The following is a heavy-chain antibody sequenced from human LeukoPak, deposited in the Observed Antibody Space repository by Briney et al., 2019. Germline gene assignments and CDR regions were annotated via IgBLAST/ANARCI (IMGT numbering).Heavy chain of an antibody. Sequence: GASVKVSCKASGYTFTSYDIHWVRQATGQGLGWMGWMNPNSGNTDYAQKFQGRVTMTRNTSISTAYMELSSLRSEDTAVYYCARATPVRYFDPTAHAFDIWGQGTMVTVSS. D-gene: IGHD3-9*01. V-gene: IGHV1-8*01. CDR2: MNPNSGNT. CDR3: ARATPVRYFDPTAHAFDI. J-gene: IGHJ3*02. CDR1: GYTFTSYD.